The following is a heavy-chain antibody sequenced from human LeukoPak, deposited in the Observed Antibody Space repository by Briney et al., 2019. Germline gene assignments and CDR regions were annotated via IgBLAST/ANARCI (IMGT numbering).Heavy chain of an antibody. CDR1: GGSFSGYY. Sequence: SEALSLTCAVYGGSFSGYYWSWIRQPPGKGLEWIGEINHSGSTNYNPSLKSRVTISVDTSKNQFSLKLSSVTAADTAVYYCAREGAVGVITLDDAFDIWGQGTMVTVSS. CDR3: AREGAVGVITLDDAFDI. D-gene: IGHD3-16*02. CDR2: INHSGST. V-gene: IGHV4-34*01. J-gene: IGHJ3*02.